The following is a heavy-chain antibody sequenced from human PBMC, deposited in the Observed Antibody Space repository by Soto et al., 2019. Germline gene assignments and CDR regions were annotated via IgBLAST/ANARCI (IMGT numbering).Heavy chain of an antibody. CDR1: GGSISSGGYY. D-gene: IGHD3-10*02. Sequence: QVQLQESGPGLVKPSQTLSLTCTVSGGSISSGGYYWSWIRQHPGKGLEWLGYIYHSGSSHYKPSLKIRVTRSVDTSKNQFSLKLRSVTAADTAVYYCGRTVFRWRRGTLVTVSS. CDR3: GRTVFR. V-gene: IGHV4-31*03. J-gene: IGHJ4*02. CDR2: IYHSGSS.